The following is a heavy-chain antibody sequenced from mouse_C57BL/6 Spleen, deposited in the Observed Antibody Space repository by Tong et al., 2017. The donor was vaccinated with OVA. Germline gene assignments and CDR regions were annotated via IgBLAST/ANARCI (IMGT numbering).Heavy chain of an antibody. D-gene: IGHD2-5*01. CDR3: ARKDSNYSWFAY. CDR2: IYPGDGDT. Sequence: VQLQESGAELVKPGASVKISCKASGYAFSSYWMNWVKQRPGKGLEWIGQIYPGDGDTNYNGKFKGKATLTADKSSSTAYMQFSSLTSEDSAIYYCARKDSNYSWFAYWGQGTLVTVSA. J-gene: IGHJ3*01. CDR1: GYAFSSYW. V-gene: IGHV1-80*01.